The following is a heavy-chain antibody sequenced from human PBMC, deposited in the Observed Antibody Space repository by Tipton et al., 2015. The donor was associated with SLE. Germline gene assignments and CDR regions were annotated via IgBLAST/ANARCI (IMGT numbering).Heavy chain of an antibody. CDR3: AGMEYYYDGSGYFPLGY. CDR2: INPSGISA. D-gene: IGHD3-22*01. CDR1: GDPVTSYY. V-gene: IGHV1-46*01. J-gene: IGHJ4*01. Sequence: QVQLVQSGAEVKRPGASVKVSCKASGDPVTSYYIHWVRQAPGQGLEWMGTINPSGISATYAQKFQGRVTMTRTMTRDTSTSTVYMELSSLRSEDTAVYYCAGMEYYYDGSGYFPLGYWGQGTLVAVSA.